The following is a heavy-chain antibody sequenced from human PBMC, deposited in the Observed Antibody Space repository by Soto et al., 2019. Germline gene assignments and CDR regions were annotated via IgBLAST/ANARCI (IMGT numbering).Heavy chain of an antibody. CDR2: ISHSGTV. V-gene: IGHV4-4*02. CDR1: GVSITSSNW. J-gene: IGHJ4*02. D-gene: IGHD3-16*01. CDR3: ARDYDGLDY. Sequence: SETLSLTCDVSGVSITSSNWWTWVRQPPGKGLEWLVKISHSGTVNYNATLRSRVTISVDKPKNQLSLKLMSVTAADTAVYYCARDYDGLDYWAPGILVTVSS.